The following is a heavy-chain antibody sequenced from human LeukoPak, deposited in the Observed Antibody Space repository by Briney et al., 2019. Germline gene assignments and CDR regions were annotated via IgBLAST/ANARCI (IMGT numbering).Heavy chain of an antibody. Sequence: PGGSLRLSCSASGFTFSSYAMHWVRQAPGKGLGYVSGINDNGGTTHYADSLKGRFTISRDSSKNTLYLQMTSQRAEDTGVYYCVKDLSWSYSFDYWGQGTLVTVSS. J-gene: IGHJ4*02. CDR1: GFTFSSYA. CDR2: INDNGGTT. D-gene: IGHD3-3*01. CDR3: VKDLSWSYSFDY. V-gene: IGHV3-64D*09.